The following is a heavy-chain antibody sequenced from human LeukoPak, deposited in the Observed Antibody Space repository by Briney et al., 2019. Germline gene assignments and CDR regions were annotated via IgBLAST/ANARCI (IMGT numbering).Heavy chain of an antibody. CDR1: GFTVSSNE. D-gene: IGHD4/OR15-4a*01. CDR2: ISGGSR. J-gene: IGHJ4*02. V-gene: IGHV3-38-3*01. CDR3: PDY. Sequence: GGSLSLSCAASGFTVSSNEMSWVRQAPGKGLEWVSSISGGSRYYAGSRKGRFTISRDNSKNTLHLQMNSLRAEDTAVYGAPDYWGQGTLVTVSS.